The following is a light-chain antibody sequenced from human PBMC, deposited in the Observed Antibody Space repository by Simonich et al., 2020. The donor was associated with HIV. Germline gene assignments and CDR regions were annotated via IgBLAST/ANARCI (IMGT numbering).Light chain of an antibody. CDR1: SGNIASNY. Sequence: NFMLTQPHSVSESPGKTVTISCTRSSGNIASNYVQWYQQRPGSSPTTVIYEYNQNPSGVPVRLSCSIDSSYNSAALTISGLKAEDEADYYCQSYDSSNLWVFGGGTKLTVL. J-gene: IGLJ3*02. CDR2: EYN. V-gene: IGLV6-57*01. CDR3: QSYDSSNLWV.